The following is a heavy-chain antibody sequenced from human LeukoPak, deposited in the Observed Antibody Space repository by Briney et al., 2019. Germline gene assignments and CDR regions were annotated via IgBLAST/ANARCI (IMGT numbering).Heavy chain of an antibody. CDR2: IYETGST. V-gene: IGHV4-39*01. J-gene: IGHJ6*01. CDR3: ARHSGSGYYFYFYTMDV. D-gene: IGHD2-15*01. CDR1: GASISSSTYY. Sequence: PSETLSLTCTVSGASISSSTYYWGWIRQPPGKGLEWIVCIYETGSTYYKSSLKSRVTISVDTSKNQFSLKLSSVTAADTAVYYCARHSGSGYYFYFYTMDVWGQGATVTVSS.